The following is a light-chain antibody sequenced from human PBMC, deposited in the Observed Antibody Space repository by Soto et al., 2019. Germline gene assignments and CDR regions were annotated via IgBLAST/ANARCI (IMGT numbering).Light chain of an antibody. CDR2: WAS. J-gene: IGKJ1*01. Sequence: DIQMTQSPSTLSASVGDRVTVTCRASQSVGTCLAWYQQKPGQPPKVLIYWASNRESGVPDRFSGSGSGTDFTLTISSLQAEDVAVYYCQQYYSIPWTFGQGTKVDIK. CDR1: QSVGTC. CDR3: QQYYSIPWT. V-gene: IGKV4-1*01.